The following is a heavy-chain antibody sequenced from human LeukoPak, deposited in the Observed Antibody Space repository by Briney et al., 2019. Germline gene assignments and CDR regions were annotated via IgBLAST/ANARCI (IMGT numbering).Heavy chain of an antibody. CDR2: IYYSGST. D-gene: IGHD3-10*01. CDR3: ARANMVRGVGPFFDRNWFDP. V-gene: IGHV4-59*01. CDR1: GGSISSYY. Sequence: SETLSLTCTVSGGSISSYYWSWIRQPPGKGLEWIGYIYYSGSTNYNPSLKSRVTISVDTSKNQFSLKLSSVTAADTAVYYCARANMVRGVGPFFDRNWFDPWGQGTLVTVSS. J-gene: IGHJ5*02.